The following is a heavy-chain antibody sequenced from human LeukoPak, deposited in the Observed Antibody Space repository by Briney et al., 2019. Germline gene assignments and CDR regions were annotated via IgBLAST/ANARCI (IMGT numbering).Heavy chain of an antibody. D-gene: IGHD5-24*01. CDR2: IYYSGST. Sequence: SETLSLTCTVSGGSISSSSYYWGWIRQPPGKGLEWIGSIYYSGSTYYNPSLKSRVTISVDTSKNQFSLKTSSVTAADTAVYYCARARDGHINNWFDPWGQGTLVTVSS. CDR3: ARARDGHINNWFDP. CDR1: GGSISSSSYY. J-gene: IGHJ5*02. V-gene: IGHV4-39*07.